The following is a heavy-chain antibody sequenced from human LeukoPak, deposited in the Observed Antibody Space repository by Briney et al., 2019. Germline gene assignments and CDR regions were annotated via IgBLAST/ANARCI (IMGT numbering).Heavy chain of an antibody. D-gene: IGHD1-7*01. J-gene: IGHJ5*02. CDR2: IYYSGST. CDR1: GGSIGSYY. CDR3: ARAQPFNWNYLGVNWFDP. Sequence: PSETLSLTCTVSGGSIGSYYWSWIRQPPGKGLEWIGYIYYSGSTNYNPSLKSRVTISVDTSKNQFSLKLSSVTAADTAVYYCARAQPFNWNYLGVNWFDPWGQGTLVTVSS. V-gene: IGHV4-59*01.